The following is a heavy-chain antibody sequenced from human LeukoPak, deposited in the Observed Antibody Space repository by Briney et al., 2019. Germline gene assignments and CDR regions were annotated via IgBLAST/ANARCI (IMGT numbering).Heavy chain of an antibody. V-gene: IGHV1-46*01. D-gene: IGHD3-22*01. Sequence: ASVKVSCKASGYTFTSYYMHWVRQAPGQGLEWMGIINPSGGSTSYAQKFQGRVTMTRDTSTSTVYMELSSLRSEDTAVYYYARDRSVWDDSSGYYDYWGQGTLVTVSS. J-gene: IGHJ4*02. CDR1: GYTFTSYY. CDR2: INPSGGST. CDR3: ARDRSVWDDSSGYYDY.